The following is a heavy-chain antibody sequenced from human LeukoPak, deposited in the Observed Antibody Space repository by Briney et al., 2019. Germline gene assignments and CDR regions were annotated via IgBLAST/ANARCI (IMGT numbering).Heavy chain of an antibody. CDR1: GGSITNSPYS. J-gene: IGHJ4*02. D-gene: IGHD4-23*01. Sequence: SGTLSLTCTVSGGSITNSPYSWGWIGQPPGKGLEWIGSGYYSRSAYYNPSLKSRVTIFVDTSKNQFFLRLSSVTAADTAVYFCARRDYGDDSGFDYWGQGTLVTVSS. CDR2: GYYSRSA. CDR3: ARRDYGDDSGFDY. V-gene: IGHV4-39*01.